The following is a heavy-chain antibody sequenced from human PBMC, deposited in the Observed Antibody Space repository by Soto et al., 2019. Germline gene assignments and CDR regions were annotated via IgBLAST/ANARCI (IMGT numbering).Heavy chain of an antibody. V-gene: IGHV4-34*01. Sequence: QVQLQQWGAGLLKPSETLSLTCAVYGGSFSGYYWSWIRQPPGKGLEWIGEINHSGSTNYNPSLKSRVTISVDTSKNQFSLKLSSVTAADTAVYYCARGLGQTNYFDYWGQRTLVTVSS. J-gene: IGHJ4*02. CDR1: GGSFSGYY. CDR2: INHSGST. CDR3: ARGLGQTNYFDY. D-gene: IGHD4-17*01.